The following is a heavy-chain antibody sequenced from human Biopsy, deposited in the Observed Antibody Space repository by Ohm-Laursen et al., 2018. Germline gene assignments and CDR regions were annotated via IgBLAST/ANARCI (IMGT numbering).Heavy chain of an antibody. J-gene: IGHJ4*02. CDR1: ASSVSHDYF. V-gene: IGHV4-38-2*01. Sequence: GTLSLTCSVSASSVSHDYFWTWIRQPPGKGLEWIGSIYHGSGTSYNPSVETRVAITLDKAKNEFPLRIDSVTAADTAVYYCARRGSGGRSFDHWGQGTLVTVSS. CDR2: IYHGSGT. D-gene: IGHD2-15*01. CDR3: ARRGSGGRSFDH.